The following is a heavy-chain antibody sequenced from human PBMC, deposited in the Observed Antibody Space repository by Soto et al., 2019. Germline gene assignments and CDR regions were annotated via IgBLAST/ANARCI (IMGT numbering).Heavy chain of an antibody. CDR1: RGAISSYY. D-gene: IGHD6-19*01. CDR3: ARSVQSSGWDSWYFDL. Sequence: SETLSLTCTVSRGAISSYYWNWVRQAPGKRLEWIGYIYYTGTTNHNPSLKSRVTISVDTSKNQFSLELNSLTAADTAVYYCARSVQSSGWDSWYFDLWGRGTLVTVSS. J-gene: IGHJ2*01. CDR2: IYYTGTT. V-gene: IGHV4-59*01.